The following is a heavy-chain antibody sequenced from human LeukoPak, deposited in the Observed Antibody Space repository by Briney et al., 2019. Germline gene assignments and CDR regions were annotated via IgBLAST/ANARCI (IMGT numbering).Heavy chain of an antibody. CDR1: GGSMTGYY. CDR2: IYYSGST. CDR3: ARIPRRDAFDI. V-gene: IGHV4-59*08. J-gene: IGHJ3*02. Sequence: SETLSLTCTVSGGSMTGYYWSWIRQPPGKGLEFIAYIYYSGSTSYYPSLKSRVTISVGTSKNQFSLRLSSVTVADTAVYYCARIPRRDAFDIWGQGTMVTVSS.